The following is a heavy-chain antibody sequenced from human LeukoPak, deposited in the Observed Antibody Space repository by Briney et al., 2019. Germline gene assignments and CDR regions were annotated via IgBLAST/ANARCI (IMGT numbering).Heavy chain of an antibody. CDR3: ARDRVVVPAAFDY. V-gene: IGHV1-2*02. J-gene: IGHJ4*02. CDR1: GYTFTAYY. CDR2: INPNSGGT. Sequence: VSVKVSCKASGYTFTAYYMHWVRQAPGQGLEWMGWINPNSGGTNYAQKFQGRVTMTRDTSISTAYMELSRLRSDDTAVYYCARDRVVVPAAFDYWGQGTLVTVSS. D-gene: IGHD2-2*01.